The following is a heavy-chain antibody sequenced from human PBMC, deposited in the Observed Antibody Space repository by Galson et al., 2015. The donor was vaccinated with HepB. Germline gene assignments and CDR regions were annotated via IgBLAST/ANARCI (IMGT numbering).Heavy chain of an antibody. Sequence: SLRLSCAASGVTFSSSAMSWVRQAPGKGLEWVSGLSGSGGSTYLADSVKGRFTISRDNSKNTLYLQMNSLRAEDTAVYYCAKGGTPGEALDYWGQGTLVTVSS. J-gene: IGHJ4*02. CDR1: GVTFSSSA. D-gene: IGHD3-16*01. V-gene: IGHV3-23*01. CDR2: LSGSGGST. CDR3: AKGGTPGEALDY.